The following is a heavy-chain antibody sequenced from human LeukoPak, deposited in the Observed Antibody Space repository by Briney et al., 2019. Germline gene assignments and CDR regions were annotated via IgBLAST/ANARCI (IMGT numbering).Heavy chain of an antibody. CDR1: GFTFSSYE. CDR3: ARDGTPNYSSGWVYMDV. V-gene: IGHV3-48*03. J-gene: IGHJ6*03. Sequence: GGSLRLSCAASGFTFSSYEMNWVRQAPGKGLEWVSYIGSSDSTTHYADSVKGRFTISRDNAKNSLYLQMNSLRVEDTAVYYCARDGTPNYSSGWVYMDVWGEGTTVTISS. D-gene: IGHD6-25*01. CDR2: IGSSDSTT.